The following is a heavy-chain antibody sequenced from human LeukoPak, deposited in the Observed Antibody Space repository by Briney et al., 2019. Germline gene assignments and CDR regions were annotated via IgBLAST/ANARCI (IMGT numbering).Heavy chain of an antibody. J-gene: IGHJ4*02. D-gene: IGHD6-19*01. CDR3: ARAATGIAVAGTYYFDY. CDR2: ISYYGSNN. Sequence: GRSLRLSCAASGFTFSSYAMHWVRQAPGKGLEWVAVISYYGSNNYYADSVKGRFTISRDNSKNTLYLQMNSLRAEDTAVYYCARAATGIAVAGTYYFDYWGQGTLVTVSS. CDR1: GFTFSSYA. V-gene: IGHV3-30*04.